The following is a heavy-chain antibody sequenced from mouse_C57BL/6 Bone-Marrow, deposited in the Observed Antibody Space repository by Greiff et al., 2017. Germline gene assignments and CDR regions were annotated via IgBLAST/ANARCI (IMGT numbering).Heavy chain of an antibody. CDR1: GYTFTDYE. Sequence: QVQLQQSGAELVRPGASVTLSCKASGYTFTDYEMHWVKQTPVHGLEWIGAIDPETGGTAYNQKFKGKAILTADKSSITAYMELRSLTSEDSAVYYCTKGFAYWGQGTLVTVSA. J-gene: IGHJ3*01. V-gene: IGHV1-15*01. CDR2: IDPETGGT. CDR3: TKGFAY.